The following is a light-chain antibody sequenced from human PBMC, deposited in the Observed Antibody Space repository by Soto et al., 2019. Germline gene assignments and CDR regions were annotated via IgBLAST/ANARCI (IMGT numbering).Light chain of an antibody. Sequence: EIVLTQSPGTLSLSPGESATLSCRASQSVSNTYFAWYQKRPGQGPRLLIYGVSTRASGITDRFSGSGSGTDFTLSITRLEHEDFEVYYCQQYGSSPYTFGQGTKLEIK. J-gene: IGKJ2*01. CDR2: GVS. CDR1: QSVSNTY. CDR3: QQYGSSPYT. V-gene: IGKV3-20*01.